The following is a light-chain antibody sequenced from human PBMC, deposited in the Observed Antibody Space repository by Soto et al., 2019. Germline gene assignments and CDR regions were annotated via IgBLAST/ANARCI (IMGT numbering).Light chain of an antibody. J-gene: IGKJ3*01. Sequence: DIQLTQSPSFLSASVGDRVTITCRASQGISNYLAWYQQKPGRAPKLLIYAASTLQTGVPSKFRGRGSGTEFTLTISSLQPEDFATYSCQQLNRYPFTFGPGTKVDIK. CDR1: QGISNY. V-gene: IGKV1-9*01. CDR3: QQLNRYPFT. CDR2: AAS.